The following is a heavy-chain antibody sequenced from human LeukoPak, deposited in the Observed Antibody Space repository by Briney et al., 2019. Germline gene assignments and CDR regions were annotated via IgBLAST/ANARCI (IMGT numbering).Heavy chain of an antibody. D-gene: IGHD1-26*01. CDR2: IGGSGGSI. CDR1: GFTLSDYA. V-gene: IGHV3-23*01. J-gene: IGHJ3*02. Sequence: GGSLRLSCAASGFTLSDYAMSWVRQAPGKGLEWVSVIGGSGGSIYYADSVKGRFTISRDNSKNTLYLQMNSLRAEDTAVYYCAKDPFSGRMGAFDIWGQGTMVTVSS. CDR3: AKDPFSGRMGAFDI.